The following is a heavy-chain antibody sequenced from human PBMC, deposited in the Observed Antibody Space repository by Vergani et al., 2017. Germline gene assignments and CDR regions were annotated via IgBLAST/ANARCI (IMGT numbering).Heavy chain of an antibody. Sequence: EVQLLESGGGLVQPGGSLRLSCAASGFTFSSYAMSWVRQAPGKGLEWVSAISGSGGSTYYADSVKGRFTISRDNSKNTPYLQMNSLRAEDTAVYYCAKEGYYGSGSYYNPYFYYYYMDVWGKGTTVTVSS. J-gene: IGHJ6*03. CDR2: ISGSGGST. CDR1: GFTFSSYA. D-gene: IGHD3-10*01. V-gene: IGHV3-23*01. CDR3: AKEGYYGSGSYYNPYFYYYYMDV.